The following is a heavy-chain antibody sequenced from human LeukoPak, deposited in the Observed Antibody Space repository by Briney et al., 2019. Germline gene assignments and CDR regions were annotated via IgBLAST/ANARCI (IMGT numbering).Heavy chain of an antibody. CDR3: ASGSSSSTHYYYYYMDV. CDR1: GGTFSSYT. Sequence: SVKVSCKASGGTFSSYTISWVRQAPGQGLEWMGRIIPILGIANYAQKFQGRVTITADKSTSTAYMELSSLRSEDTAVYYCASGSSSSTHYYYYYMDVWGKGTTVTVSS. J-gene: IGHJ6*03. D-gene: IGHD6-6*01. V-gene: IGHV1-69*02. CDR2: IIPILGIA.